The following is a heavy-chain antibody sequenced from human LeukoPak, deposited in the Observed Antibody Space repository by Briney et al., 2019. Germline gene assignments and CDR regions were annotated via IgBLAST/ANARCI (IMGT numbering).Heavy chain of an antibody. J-gene: IGHJ6*02. CDR2: INHSGST. CDR3: ARVYSSSSGSYYYYGMDV. CDR1: GGSFSGYY. Sequence: PSETLSLTCAVYGGSFSGYYWSWIRQPPGKGLEWIEEINHSGSTNYNPSLKSRVTISVDTSKNQFSLKLSSVTAADTAVYYCARVYSSSSGSYYYYGMDVWGQGTTVTVSS. V-gene: IGHV4-34*01. D-gene: IGHD6-6*01.